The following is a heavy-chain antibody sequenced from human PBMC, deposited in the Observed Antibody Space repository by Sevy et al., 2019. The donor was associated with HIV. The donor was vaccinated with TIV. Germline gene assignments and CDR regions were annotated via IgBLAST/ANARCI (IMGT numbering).Heavy chain of an antibody. CDR1: GFTFSSYA. CDR2: ISGSGGST. V-gene: IGHV3-23*01. CDR3: AKDRQVAALYEGMDV. J-gene: IGHJ6*02. Sequence: GGSLRLSCAASGFTFSSYAMSWVRQAPGKGLEWVSAISGSGGSTYYADSVKGRLTISRDNSTNTLYLQMISLRAEDTAVYYCAKDRQVAALYEGMDVWGQGTTVTVSS. D-gene: IGHD2-15*01.